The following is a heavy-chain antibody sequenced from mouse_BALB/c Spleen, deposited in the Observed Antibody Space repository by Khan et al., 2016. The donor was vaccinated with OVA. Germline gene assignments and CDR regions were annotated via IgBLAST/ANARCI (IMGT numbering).Heavy chain of an antibody. CDR1: GYTFTNYE. D-gene: IGHD1-1*01. Sequence: QVQLKQSGPELKKPGETVKISCKASGYTFTNYEINWVKQAPGKGLKWMGWINTNTGEPTYAEEFKGRFAFSLETSASTAYLQLNNLKNEDTATYFCARGNYYGSNSWFAYWGQGTLVPVSA. J-gene: IGHJ3*01. CDR2: INTNTGEP. CDR3: ARGNYYGSNSWFAY. V-gene: IGHV9-3*02.